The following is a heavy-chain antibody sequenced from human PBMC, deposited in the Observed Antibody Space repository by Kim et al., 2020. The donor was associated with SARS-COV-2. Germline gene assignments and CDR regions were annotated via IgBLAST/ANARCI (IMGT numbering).Heavy chain of an antibody. J-gene: IGHJ4*02. V-gene: IGHV4-39*07. D-gene: IGHD6-13*01. Sequence: PKSRVTISVDTSKNQFSLKLSSVTAADTAVYYCARGRSIAAAGTGGFDYWGQGTLVTVSS. CDR3: ARGRSIAAAGTGGFDY.